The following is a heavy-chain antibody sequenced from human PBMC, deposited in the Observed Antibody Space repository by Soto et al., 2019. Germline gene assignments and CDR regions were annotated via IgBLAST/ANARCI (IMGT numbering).Heavy chain of an antibody. CDR3: ARDPGSGSYYGWFDP. D-gene: IGHD3-10*01. CDR2: IYHSGST. J-gene: IGHJ5*02. V-gene: IGHV4-30-2*01. Sequence: TSETLSLTCAVSGGSISSGGYSWSWIRQPPGKGLEWIGYIYHSGSTYYNPSLKSRVTISVDRSKNQFSLKLSSVTAADTAFYYCARDPGSGSYYGWFDPWGQGTLVTVSS. CDR1: GGSISSGGYS.